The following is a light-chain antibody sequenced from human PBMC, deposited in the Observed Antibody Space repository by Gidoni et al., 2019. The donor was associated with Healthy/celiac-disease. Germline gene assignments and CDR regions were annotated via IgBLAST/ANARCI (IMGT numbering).Light chain of an antibody. CDR1: QSVSSSY. CDR3: QQYGSSPVS. Sequence: EIVLTQSPGTLSLSPGERATPSCRASQSVSSSYLAWYQQKPGQAPRLLIYGASSRATGIPDRFSGSGSGTDFTLTISSLEPEDFAVYYCQQYGSSPVSFXQXTKLEIK. CDR2: GAS. J-gene: IGKJ2*03. V-gene: IGKV3-20*01.